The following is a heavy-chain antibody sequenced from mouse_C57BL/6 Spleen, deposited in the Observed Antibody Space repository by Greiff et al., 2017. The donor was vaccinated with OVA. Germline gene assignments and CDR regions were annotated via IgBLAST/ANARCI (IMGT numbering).Heavy chain of an antibody. CDR1: GYTFTDYN. J-gene: IGHJ4*01. CDR3: ARSYYSNSLTDAMDY. CDR2: INPNNGGT. D-gene: IGHD2-5*01. Sequence: EVQLQQSGPELVKPGASVKIPCKASGYTFTDYNMDWVKQSHGKSLEWIGDINPNNGGTIYNQKFKGKATLTVDKSSSTAYMELRSLTSEDTAVYYCARSYYSNSLTDAMDYWGQGTSVTVSS. V-gene: IGHV1-18*01.